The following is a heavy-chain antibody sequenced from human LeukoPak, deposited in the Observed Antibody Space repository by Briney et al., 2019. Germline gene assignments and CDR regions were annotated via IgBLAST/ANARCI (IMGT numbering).Heavy chain of an antibody. D-gene: IGHD1-26*01. J-gene: IGHJ4*02. CDR3: ARLGVSYYTY. V-gene: IGHV3-7*01. CDR2: IKQDGGEK. CDR1: GFAFSSYW. Sequence: PGGSLRLSCVASGFAFSSYWMSWVRQAPGKGLEWVANIKQDGGEKYYVDSVKGRFTISRDNAKNSLFLQMNSLRVEDTAVYYCARLGVSYYTYWGQGTLVTVSS.